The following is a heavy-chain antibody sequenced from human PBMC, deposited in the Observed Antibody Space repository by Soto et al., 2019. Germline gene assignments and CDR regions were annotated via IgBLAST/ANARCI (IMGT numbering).Heavy chain of an antibody. V-gene: IGHV4-59*08. CDR3: ARHEADHLGGGGVDP. CDR1: VGSISNYY. J-gene: IGHJ5*02. Sequence: QVQLQESGPGLVKPSETLSLTCTVSVGSISNYYWSWIRQPPGTGLEWIGYIYYSGNTNYNPSLKSRVTIAADAAKNQFSRKLTSVTAADTAVYYCARHEADHLGGGGVDPGGQGTLGTVSS. D-gene: IGHD3-16*01. CDR2: IYYSGNT.